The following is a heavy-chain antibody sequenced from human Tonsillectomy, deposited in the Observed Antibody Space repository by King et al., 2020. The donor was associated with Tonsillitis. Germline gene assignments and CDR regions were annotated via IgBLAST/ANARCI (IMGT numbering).Heavy chain of an antibody. CDR2: IGAYNGNT. CDR1: GYTFTSYG. CDR3: ARSFVLLWFGESPPHWFDP. D-gene: IGHD3-10*01. V-gene: IGHV1-18*01. J-gene: IGHJ5*02. Sequence: QLVQSGAEVKKPGASVKVSCKASGYTFTSYGITWVRQAPGQGLEWMGWIGAYNGNTNYEQKLQGRLTMTTDTSTSTAYMELRSLRSDDTAVYYCARSFVLLWFGESPPHWFDPWGQGTLVTVSS.